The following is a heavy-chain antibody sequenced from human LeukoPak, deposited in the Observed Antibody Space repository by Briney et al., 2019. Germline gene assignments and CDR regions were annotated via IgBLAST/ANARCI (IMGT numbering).Heavy chain of an antibody. J-gene: IGHJ4*02. Sequence: SETLPLTCAVYGGSFSGYYWSWIRQPPGKGLEWIGEINHSGSTNYNPSLKSRVTISVDTSKNQFSLKLSSVTAADTAVYYCARVIVAATHGFDYWGQGTLVTVSS. V-gene: IGHV4-34*01. CDR3: ARVIVAATHGFDY. D-gene: IGHD2-15*01. CDR2: INHSGST. CDR1: GGSFSGYY.